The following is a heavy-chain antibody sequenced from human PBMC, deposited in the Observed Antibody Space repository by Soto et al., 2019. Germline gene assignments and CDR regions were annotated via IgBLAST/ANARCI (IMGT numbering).Heavy chain of an antibody. Sequence: GGSLRLSCAASGFTFSSYGMHWVRQAPGKGLEWVAVISYDGSKKYYADSVKGRFTISRDNSKNTLYLQMNSLRAEDTAVYYCAKDAEDIVVVVAARGFYYFDYWGQGTLVTVSS. CDR3: AKDAEDIVVVVAARGFYYFDY. V-gene: IGHV3-30*18. J-gene: IGHJ4*02. D-gene: IGHD2-15*01. CDR2: ISYDGSKK. CDR1: GFTFSSYG.